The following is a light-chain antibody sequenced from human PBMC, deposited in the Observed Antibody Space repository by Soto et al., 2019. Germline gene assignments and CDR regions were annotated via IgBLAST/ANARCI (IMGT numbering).Light chain of an antibody. CDR1: QSVSGSD. CDR3: HQYGISPPT. V-gene: IGKV3-20*01. CDR2: GVS. Sequence: EVVLTQSPGTLSLSPGERATLSCRASQSVSGSDLAWYQQKPGQAPRLLISGVSSRATGTPDRFSGSGSGTDFTLTISSLEPEDFAVFYCHQYGISPPTFGPGTKVEI. J-gene: IGKJ1*01.